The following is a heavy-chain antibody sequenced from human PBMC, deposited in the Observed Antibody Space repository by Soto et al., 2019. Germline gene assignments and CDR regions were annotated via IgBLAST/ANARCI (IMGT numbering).Heavy chain of an antibody. V-gene: IGHV3-72*01. D-gene: IGHD3-3*01. CDR1: GFTFSDHY. Sequence: GGSLRLSCAASGFTFSDHYMDWVRQAPGKGLEWVARTRNKANSHTTEYAASVRGRFTISRDDSKSSLYLQMNSLKTEDTAVYYCARSRVWSGPYLFACWGQGTLVTVSS. J-gene: IGHJ4*02. CDR3: ARSRVWSGPYLFAC. CDR2: TRNKANSHTT.